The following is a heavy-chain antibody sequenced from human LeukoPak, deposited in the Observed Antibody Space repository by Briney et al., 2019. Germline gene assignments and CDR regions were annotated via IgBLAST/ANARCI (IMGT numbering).Heavy chain of an antibody. CDR2: IKQDGSEK. J-gene: IGHJ4*02. V-gene: IGHV3-7*01. D-gene: IGHD2-21*01. Sequence: GGSLRLSCAASGFTFSSYWMSWVRQAPGKGLEWVDNIKQDGSEKYYVDSVKGRFTISRDNAKNSLYLQMNSLRAEDTAVYYCAREAYAGDFDYWGQGTLVTVSS. CDR3: AREAYAGDFDY. CDR1: GFTFSSYW.